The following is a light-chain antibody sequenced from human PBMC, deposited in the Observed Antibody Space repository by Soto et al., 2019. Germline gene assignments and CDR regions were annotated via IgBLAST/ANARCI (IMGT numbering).Light chain of an antibody. J-gene: IGKJ2*01. CDR1: QIISSY. CDR3: QQSYSTPI. CDR2: AAS. Sequence: DIQMTQSPSSLSASVGDRVTITCRASQIISSYLNWYQQKPGKAPKLLIYAASSLQSGVPSRFSGSGSGTDFTLTISSLQPEDFATYYCQQSYSTPIFGQGTKVDIK. V-gene: IGKV1-39*01.